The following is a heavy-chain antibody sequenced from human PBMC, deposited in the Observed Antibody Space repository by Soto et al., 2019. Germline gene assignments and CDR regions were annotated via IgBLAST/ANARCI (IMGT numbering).Heavy chain of an antibody. Sequence: SETLSLTCTVSGGSISSGGYYWSWIRQHPGKGLEWIGYIYYSGSTYYNPSLKSRVTISVDTSKNQFSLKLSSVTAADTAVYYCARVYYYDSSCAFDIWGQGTMVTVSS. J-gene: IGHJ3*02. CDR2: IYYSGST. V-gene: IGHV4-31*03. D-gene: IGHD3-22*01. CDR3: ARVYYYDSSCAFDI. CDR1: GGSISSGGYY.